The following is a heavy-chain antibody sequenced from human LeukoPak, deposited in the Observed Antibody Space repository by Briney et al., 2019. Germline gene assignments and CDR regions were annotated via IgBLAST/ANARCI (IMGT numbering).Heavy chain of an antibody. D-gene: IGHD3-22*01. J-gene: IGHJ3*02. V-gene: IGHV1-46*01. Sequence: ASVKVSCKSSGYTFTIYYMHWVRQAPGQGLEWMGIINPSGGSTSYAQKFQGRVTMTRDTSTSTVYMELSSLRSEDTAVYYCARDGGSSGPENAFDIWGQGTMVTVSS. CDR1: GYTFTIYY. CDR2: INPSGGST. CDR3: ARDGGSSGPENAFDI.